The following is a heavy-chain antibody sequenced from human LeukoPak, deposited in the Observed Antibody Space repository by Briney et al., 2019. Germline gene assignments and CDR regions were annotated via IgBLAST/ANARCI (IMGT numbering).Heavy chain of an antibody. Sequence: GSLRLSCTASGFTFGDYAMSWFRQAPGKGLEWIGFIRSKAYGGTTEYAASVKGRFTISRDDSKSIAYLQMNSLKTEDTAVYCCTRDPSSSSSGWFDPWGQGTLVTVSS. CDR1: GFTFGDYA. V-gene: IGHV3-49*03. CDR2: IRSKAYGGTT. J-gene: IGHJ5*02. CDR3: TRDPSSSSSGWFDP. D-gene: IGHD6-6*01.